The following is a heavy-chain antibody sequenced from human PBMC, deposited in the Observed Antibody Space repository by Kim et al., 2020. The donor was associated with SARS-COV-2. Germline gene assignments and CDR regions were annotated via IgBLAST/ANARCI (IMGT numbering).Heavy chain of an antibody. Sequence: GGSLRLSCVASRFSFSSFSMTWLRQPPGRGLEWVSTVVRSGHGAYQLASVRGRFIVSRDDSKNTLYLQMDNLRADDTAIYYCAKNVRLPSVTYRWYFDLWGRGTPVTVSS. J-gene: IGHJ2*01. CDR3: AKNVRLPSVTYRWYFDL. CDR2: VVRSGHGA. V-gene: IGHV3-23*01. CDR1: RFSFSSFS. D-gene: IGHD2-2*01.